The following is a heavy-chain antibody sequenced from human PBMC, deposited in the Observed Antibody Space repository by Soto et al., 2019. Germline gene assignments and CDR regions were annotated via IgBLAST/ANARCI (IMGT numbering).Heavy chain of an antibody. J-gene: IGHJ6*02. V-gene: IGHV4-59*08. D-gene: IGHD3-10*01. CDR1: GGSISSYY. CDR2: SYYSGST. CDR3: ARPSSDYYYGMDV. Sequence: SETLSLTCSVYGGSISSYYWSWIRQPPGKGLEWIGYSYYSGSTNYNPSLKSRITISVDTSKNQFSLKLSSVTAADTAVYYCARPSSDYYYGMDVWGQGTTVTVSS.